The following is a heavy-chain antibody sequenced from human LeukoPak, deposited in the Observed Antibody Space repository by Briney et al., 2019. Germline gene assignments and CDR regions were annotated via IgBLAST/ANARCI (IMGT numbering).Heavy chain of an antibody. J-gene: IGHJ4*02. CDR3: ARVGYSSAWYFFNF. CDR1: GFIFDTYA. D-gene: IGHD6-13*01. Sequence: PGGSLRLSCSASGFIFDTYAMHWVRQAPGKGLEWVAIISSDARNKYHIESVKGRFTISRANSENTLYLQMDSLTAEDTALYYCARVGYSSAWYFFNFWGQGTLVTVSS. CDR2: ISSDARNK. V-gene: IGHV3-30*03.